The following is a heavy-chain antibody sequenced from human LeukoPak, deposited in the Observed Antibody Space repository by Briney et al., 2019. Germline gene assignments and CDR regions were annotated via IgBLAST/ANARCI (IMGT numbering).Heavy chain of an antibody. CDR1: GYTFTSYG. V-gene: IGHV1-18*04. CDR2: ISAYNGNT. J-gene: IGHJ6*04. CDR3: ARDPGLLWFGELLPRTDYGMDV. Sequence: ASVKVSCKASGYTFTSYGISWVRQAPGQGLEWMGWISAYNGNTNYAQKLQGRVTMTTDTSTSTAYMELRSLRSHDTAVYYCARDPGLLWFGELLPRTDYGMDVWGKGTTVTVSS. D-gene: IGHD3-10*01.